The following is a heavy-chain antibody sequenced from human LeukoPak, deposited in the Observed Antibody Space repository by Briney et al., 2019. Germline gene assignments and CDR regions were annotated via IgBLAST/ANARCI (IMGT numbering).Heavy chain of an antibody. D-gene: IGHD6-6*01. Sequence: GASVTVSCKASGYTFTSYYMHWVRQAPGQGLEWMGIISPNGGSTSYAQKFQGRVTMTRDTSTSTVYMELSSLRSDDTAVYYCARTAARRFDYWGQGTLVTVSS. CDR1: GYTFTSYY. J-gene: IGHJ4*02. CDR2: ISPNGGST. V-gene: IGHV1-46*01. CDR3: ARTAARRFDY.